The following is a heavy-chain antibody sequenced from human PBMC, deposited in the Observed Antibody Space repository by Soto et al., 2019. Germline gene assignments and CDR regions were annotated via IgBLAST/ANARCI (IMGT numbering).Heavy chain of an antibody. D-gene: IGHD2-15*01. V-gene: IGHV4-31*03. CDR1: GGSISSGGYY. J-gene: IGHJ4*02. CDR3: ARAGYCSGGSCYLFPVDY. CDR2: IYYSGST. Sequence: QVQLQESGPGLVKPSQTPSLTCTVSGGSISSGGYYWSWIRQHPGKGLEWIGYIYYSGSTYYNPSLKSRVTISVDTSKNQFSLKLSSVTAADTAVYYCARAGYCSGGSCYLFPVDYWGQGTLVTVSS.